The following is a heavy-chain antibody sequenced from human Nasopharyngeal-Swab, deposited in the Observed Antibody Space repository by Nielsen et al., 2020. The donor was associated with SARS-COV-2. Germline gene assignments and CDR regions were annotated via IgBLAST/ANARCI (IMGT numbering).Heavy chain of an antibody. V-gene: IGHV4-34*01. D-gene: IGHD6-19*01. J-gene: IGHJ5*02. CDR2: INHSGST. CDR3: ARGVAGIAVAGTLGWFDP. CDR1: GGSFSGYY. Sequence: GSLRLSCAVYGGSFSGYYWSWIRQPPGKGLEWIGKINHSGSTNYNPSLKSRVTISVDTSKNQFSLKLSSVTAADTAVYYCARGVAGIAVAGTLGWFDPWGQGTLVTVSS.